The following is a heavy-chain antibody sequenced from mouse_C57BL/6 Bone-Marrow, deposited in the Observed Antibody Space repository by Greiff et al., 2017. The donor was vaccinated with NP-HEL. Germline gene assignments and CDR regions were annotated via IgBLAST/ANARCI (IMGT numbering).Heavy chain of an antibody. Sequence: EVKVEESEGGLVQPGSSMKLSCTASGFTFSDYYMAWVRQVPEKGLEWVANINYDGSSTYYLDSLKSRFIISRDNAKNILYLQMSSLKSEDTATYYCARDQGYYYGSSYWYFDVWGTGTTVTVSS. CDR1: GFTFSDYY. J-gene: IGHJ1*03. CDR2: INYDGSST. D-gene: IGHD1-1*01. V-gene: IGHV5-16*01. CDR3: ARDQGYYYGSSYWYFDV.